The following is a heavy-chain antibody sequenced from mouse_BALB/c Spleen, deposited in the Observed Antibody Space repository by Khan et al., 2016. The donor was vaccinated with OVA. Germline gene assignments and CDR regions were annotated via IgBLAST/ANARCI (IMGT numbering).Heavy chain of an antibody. V-gene: IGHV2-3*01. CDR2: IWGDGNT. Sequence: QVQLKESGPGLVAPSQSLSITCAFSGFSLTSYGVSWVRQPPGKGLEWLGVIWGDGNTNYHSDLKSRLSISKDNSTSQVFLKLKSLQTDDTATYSCVSVYYGGSLYAMDYWGQEPQSPSPQ. CDR1: GFSLTSYG. CDR3: VSVYYGGSLYAMDY. J-gene: IGHJ4*01. D-gene: IGHD1-1*01.